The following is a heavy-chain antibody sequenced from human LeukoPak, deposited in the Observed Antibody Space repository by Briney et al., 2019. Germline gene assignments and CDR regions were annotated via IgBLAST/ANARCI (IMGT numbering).Heavy chain of an antibody. D-gene: IGHD1-26*01. CDR3: AKGGVGVTPEFDY. V-gene: IGHV1-8*01. CDR1: EYTFTNYD. Sequence: ASVKVSCKASEYTFTNYDINWVRQATGQGLEWMGWMNPNSGNTGSAQKFQGRVSMTRNTSISTAYMELSSLRSEDTAVYYCAKGGVGVTPEFDYWGQGTLVTVSS. J-gene: IGHJ4*02. CDR2: MNPNSGNT.